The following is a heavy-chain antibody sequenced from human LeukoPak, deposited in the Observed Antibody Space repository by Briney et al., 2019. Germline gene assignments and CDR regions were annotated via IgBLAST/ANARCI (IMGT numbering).Heavy chain of an antibody. J-gene: IGHJ4*02. D-gene: IGHD3-3*01. CDR3: ARDQGGLYDFWSGYLTPFDY. CDR1: GGTFSSYA. CDR2: ISAYNGNT. V-gene: IGHV1-18*01. Sequence: WASVKVSCKASGGTFSSYAISWVRQAPGQGLEWMGWISAYNGNTNYAQKLQGRVTMTTDTSTSTAYMELRSLRSDDTAVYYCARDQGGLYDFWSGYLTPFDYWGQGTLVTVSS.